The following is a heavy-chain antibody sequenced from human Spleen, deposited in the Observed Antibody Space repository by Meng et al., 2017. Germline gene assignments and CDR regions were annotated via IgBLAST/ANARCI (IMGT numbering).Heavy chain of an antibody. D-gene: IGHD6-13*01. V-gene: IGHV1-2*02. J-gene: IGHJ4*02. CDR2: INPNSGGT. CDR3: VRDEDISASGKLFGDY. Sequence: ASVKVSCKASGYNFIGYHLYWARQAPGQGLEWMAWINPNSGGTNYAQKFLGRVTMTRDTSISTAYMELSRLRFDDTAVFYCVRDEDISASGKLFGDYWGRGTLVTVSS. CDR1: GYNFIGYH.